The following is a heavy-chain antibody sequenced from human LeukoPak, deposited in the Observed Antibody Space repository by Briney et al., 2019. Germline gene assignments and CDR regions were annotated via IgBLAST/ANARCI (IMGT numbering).Heavy chain of an antibody. Sequence: ASVKVSCKASGYTFTGYYMHWVRQAPGQGLEWMGWINPNSGGTNYAQKFQGRVTMTRDTSISTAYMELSRLRSDDTAVYYCARVPARSGGRVYDYWGQGTLVTVSS. J-gene: IGHJ4*02. CDR1: GYTFTGYY. CDR3: ARVPARSGGRVYDY. CDR2: INPNSGGT. V-gene: IGHV1-2*02. D-gene: IGHD2-15*01.